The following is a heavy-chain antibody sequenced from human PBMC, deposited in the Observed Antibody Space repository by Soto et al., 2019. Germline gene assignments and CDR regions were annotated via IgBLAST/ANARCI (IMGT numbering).Heavy chain of an antibody. D-gene: IGHD4-17*01. Sequence: QVQLQESGPGLVTPSQALSLTCSVSGGPISSGGYYWSWIRQHPGKGLEWIGYIFYSGATYYNPSLKSRSFISVDTSKNQFSLRLSSVTAADTAVYYCXXXQPYDYGANSGWFDPWGQGTLVTVSA. CDR1: GGPISSGGYY. CDR2: IFYSGAT. J-gene: IGHJ5*02. V-gene: IGHV4-31*03. CDR3: XXXQPYDYGANSGWFDP.